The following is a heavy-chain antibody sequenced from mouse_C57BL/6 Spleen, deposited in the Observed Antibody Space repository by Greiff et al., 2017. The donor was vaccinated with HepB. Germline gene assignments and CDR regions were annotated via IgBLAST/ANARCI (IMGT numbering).Heavy chain of an antibody. J-gene: IGHJ2*01. V-gene: IGHV3-6*01. CDR3: ARSTMGPFDY. CDR1: GYSIPSGYY. D-gene: IGHD2-1*01. CDR2: ISYDGSN. Sequence: VQLQQSGPGLVKPSQSLSLTCSVTGYSIPSGYYWNWIRQFPGNKLEWMGYISYDGSNNYNPSLKNRISITRDTSKNQFFLKLNSVTTEDTATYYCARSTMGPFDYWGQGTTLTVSS.